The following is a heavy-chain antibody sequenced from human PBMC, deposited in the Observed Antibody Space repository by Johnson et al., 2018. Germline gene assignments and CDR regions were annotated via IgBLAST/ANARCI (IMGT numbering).Heavy chain of an antibody. V-gene: IGHV4-59*01. J-gene: IGHJ4*02. CDR3: ARASPGVLFFDS. Sequence: QVQLQESGPGLVKPSETLSLTCAISDDSIRDYYWNWIRQTPGKGLEWIGYIYYSGTTNYNPSLMSRVTIAVDTSKNHFYLRLNSLTAADTAVYFWARASPGVLFFDSWGQGTHVTVSS. D-gene: IGHD2-8*01. CDR1: DDSIRDYY. CDR2: IYYSGTT.